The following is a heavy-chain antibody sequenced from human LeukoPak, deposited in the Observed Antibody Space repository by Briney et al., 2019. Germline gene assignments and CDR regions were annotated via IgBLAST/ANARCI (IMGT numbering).Heavy chain of an antibody. D-gene: IGHD3-3*02. V-gene: IGHV4-39*07. CDR1: GGSISSSSYY. CDR2: IYYSGST. J-gene: IGHJ3*02. CDR3: ARAPFSGAFDI. Sequence: SETLSLTCTVSGGSISSSSYYWGWIRQPPGKGLEWIGSIYYSGSTYYNPSLKSRVTISVDTSKNQFSLKLSSVTAADTAVYYCARAPFSGAFDIWGQGTMVTVSS.